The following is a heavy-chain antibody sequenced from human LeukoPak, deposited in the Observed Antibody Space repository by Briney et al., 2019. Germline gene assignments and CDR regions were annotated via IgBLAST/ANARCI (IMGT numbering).Heavy chain of an antibody. CDR1: GGSISSYY. V-gene: IGHV4-59*01. Sequence: PSETLSLTCTVSGGSISSYYWSWIRQPPGKGLEWIGYIYYSGTTTYNCNPSLKSRVTISVDTSKNQFSLKLSSVTAADTAMYYCARDVGYCSGGSCYHRFDYWGQGTLVTVSS. D-gene: IGHD2-15*01. CDR2: IYYSGTTTY. CDR3: ARDVGYCSGGSCYHRFDY. J-gene: IGHJ4*02.